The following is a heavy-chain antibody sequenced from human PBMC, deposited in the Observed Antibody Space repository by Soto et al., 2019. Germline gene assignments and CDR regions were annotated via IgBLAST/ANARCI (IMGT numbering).Heavy chain of an antibody. D-gene: IGHD6-19*01. CDR2: ISYDGSNK. J-gene: IGHJ4*02. CDR1: GFTFSSFG. V-gene: IGHV3-30*18. CDR3: AKDRGWSSADLDY. Sequence: GGSLRLSCAASGFTFSSFGMHWVRQAPGKGLEWVALISYDGSNKYYADSVKGRFTISRDKSKNTLYLQMNSLRAEDTAVYYCAKDRGWSSADLDYWGQGTLVTVSS.